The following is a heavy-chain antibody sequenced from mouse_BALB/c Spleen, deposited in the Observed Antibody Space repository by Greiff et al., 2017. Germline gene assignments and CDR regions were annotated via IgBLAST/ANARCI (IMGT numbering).Heavy chain of an antibody. D-gene: IGHD1-1*01. CDR2: ISSGGSYT. V-gene: IGHV5-6*01. J-gene: IGHJ4*01. CDR1: GFTFSSYG. Sequence: EVKVVESGGDLVKPGGSLKLSCAASGFTFSSYGMSWVRQTPDKRLEWVATISSGGSYTYYPDSVKGRFTISRDNAKNTLYLQMSSLKSEDTAMYYCARDYGTYYAMDYWGQGTSVTVSS. CDR3: ARDYGTYYAMDY.